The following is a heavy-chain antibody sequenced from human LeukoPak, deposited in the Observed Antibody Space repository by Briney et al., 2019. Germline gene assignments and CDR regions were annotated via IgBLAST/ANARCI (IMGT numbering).Heavy chain of an antibody. J-gene: IGHJ5*02. D-gene: IGHD2-15*01. CDR3: ARGRRNCSGGSCYPLGWFDP. Sequence: GASVKVSCKVSGGTFSSYAISWVRQAPGQGLEWMGGFIPIFGTANYAQKFQGRVTITTDESTSTAYMELSSLRSEDTAVYYCARGRRNCSGGSCYPLGWFDPWGQGTLVTVSS. CDR1: GGTFSSYA. CDR2: FIPIFGTA. V-gene: IGHV1-69*05.